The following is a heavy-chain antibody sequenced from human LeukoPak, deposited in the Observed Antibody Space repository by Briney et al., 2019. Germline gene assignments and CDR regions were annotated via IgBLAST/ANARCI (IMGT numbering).Heavy chain of an antibody. CDR3: AKTGSLFGHFFDH. CDR1: GYTFTDYY. J-gene: IGHJ4*02. Sequence: ASVKVSCKASGYTFTDYYMHWVRQAPGQGLEWLGWINPNSGGTNYAQKFQGRVTMTRDTSISTAYMEPSRLRSDDTAVYYCAKTGSLFGHFFDHWGQGIPVSVSS. CDR2: INPNSGGT. D-gene: IGHD3-16*01. V-gene: IGHV1-2*02.